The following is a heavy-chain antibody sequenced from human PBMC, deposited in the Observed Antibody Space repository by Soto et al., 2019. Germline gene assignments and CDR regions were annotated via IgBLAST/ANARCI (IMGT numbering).Heavy chain of an antibody. D-gene: IGHD2-15*01. J-gene: IGHJ3*01. Sequence: EVQLWESGGGLVQPGGSLRLSCAASGSTFSSYAMSWVRQAPGKGLEWVSVISGSGDSTYYADSVKGRFTISRDNSKNPLYVQMTSLRAEDTAVYYCARELGYCSGGSCYMDGAFDFWGQGTMVTVSS. V-gene: IGHV3-23*01. CDR2: ISGSGDST. CDR1: GSTFSSYA. CDR3: ARELGYCSGGSCYMDGAFDF.